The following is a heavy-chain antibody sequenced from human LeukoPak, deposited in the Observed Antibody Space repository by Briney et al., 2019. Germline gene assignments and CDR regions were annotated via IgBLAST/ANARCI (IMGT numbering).Heavy chain of an antibody. CDR3: AKDLEYSYGYFDY. D-gene: IGHD5-18*01. CDR2: ISASGDST. V-gene: IGHV3-23*01. J-gene: IGHJ4*02. CDR1: GFTFSSYA. Sequence: GGSLRLSCAASGFTFSSYAMSWVRQAPGKGLEWASGISASGDSTYYADSVKGRFTISRDNSKNTLYLQMNSLRAEDTAVYYCAKDLEYSYGYFDYWGQGTLVTVSS.